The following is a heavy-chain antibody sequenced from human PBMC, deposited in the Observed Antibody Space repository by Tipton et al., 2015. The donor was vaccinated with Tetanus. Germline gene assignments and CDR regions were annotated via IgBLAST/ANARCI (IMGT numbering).Heavy chain of an antibody. CDR3: ARLREIVSRSGWAFDY. J-gene: IGHJ4*02. D-gene: IGHD5/OR15-5a*01. V-gene: IGHV4-34*01. CDR2: VDDSGST. Sequence: TLSLTCAVYGGSLSRYYWTWIRQPPGKGLEWIGEVDDSGSTNYSPSLKSRVTMSVDTSKKDFSVRLTSVTAADTAVYYCARLREIVSRSGWAFDYWGQGVLVTVSS. CDR1: GGSLSRYY.